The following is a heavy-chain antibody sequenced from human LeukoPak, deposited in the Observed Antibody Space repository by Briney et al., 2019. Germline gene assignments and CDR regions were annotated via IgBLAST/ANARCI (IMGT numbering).Heavy chain of an antibody. Sequence: GGSLRLSCAASGFTFSSYGMHWVRQAPGKGLEWVAVISYDGSNRYYADSVKGRFTISRDNSKNTLYLQMNSLRAEDTAVYYCAKDLGDSSFYWGQGTLVTVSS. CDR1: GFTFSSYG. D-gene: IGHD3-22*01. J-gene: IGHJ4*02. V-gene: IGHV3-30*18. CDR2: ISYDGSNR. CDR3: AKDLGDSSFY.